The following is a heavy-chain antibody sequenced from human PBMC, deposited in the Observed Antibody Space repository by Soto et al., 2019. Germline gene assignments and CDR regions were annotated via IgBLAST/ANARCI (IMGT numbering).Heavy chain of an antibody. Sequence: AASVKVSCKASGYTFTSYGISWVRQAPGQGLEWMGWISAYNGNTNYAQKLQGRVTMTTDTSTSTAYMELRSLRSDDTAVYYCARGSGKDIVVVQAAIRVVALDVWGQGTTVTVSS. CDR2: ISAYNGNT. CDR3: ARGSGKDIVVVQAAIRVVALDV. D-gene: IGHD2-2*02. CDR1: GYTFTSYG. J-gene: IGHJ6*02. V-gene: IGHV1-18*04.